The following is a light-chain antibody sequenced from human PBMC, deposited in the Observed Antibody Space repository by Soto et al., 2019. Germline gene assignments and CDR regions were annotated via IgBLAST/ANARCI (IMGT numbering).Light chain of an antibody. CDR3: CSYAGNYAFV. V-gene: IGLV2-11*01. CDR1: SNDVGAYIY. J-gene: IGLJ2*01. Sequence: QSALTQPRSVSGSPGQSVTVSCTGTSNDVGAYIYVSWYQQHPGKAPRLMIYDVNKRPAGVPDRFAGSKSGNTASLTISALQAEYEADYFCCSYAGNYAFVFGGGTKLTVL. CDR2: DVN.